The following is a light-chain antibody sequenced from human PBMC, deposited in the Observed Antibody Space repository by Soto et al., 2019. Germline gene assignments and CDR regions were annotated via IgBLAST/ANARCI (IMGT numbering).Light chain of an antibody. CDR1: QGIRSD. J-gene: IGKJ1*01. V-gene: IGKV1-17*01. CDR2: DAS. Sequence: DIQMTQSPSSLSASVGDRVTITCRASQGIRSDLGWYQQKPGKAPKRLIYDASNLQSGVPSRFSGSGSGTEFTLTISSLQPEDFATYYCLQHNTYPWTFDQGTKVEIK. CDR3: LQHNTYPWT.